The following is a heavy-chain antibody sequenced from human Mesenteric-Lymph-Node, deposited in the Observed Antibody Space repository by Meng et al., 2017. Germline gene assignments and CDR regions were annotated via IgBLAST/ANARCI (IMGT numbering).Heavy chain of an antibody. V-gene: IGHV4-34*08. Sequence: VQLQQSGAGLLKPSETLSLTCAVYGGTISGYYWSWIRQPPGKGLEWIGEINHSGSTDNNVSLKSRVTISVDTSKNQFSLNLNSMTAADTAVYYCASFDHIPRRNYFDYWGQGTLVTVSS. CDR1: GGTISGYY. D-gene: IGHD2-2*01. CDR2: INHSGST. J-gene: IGHJ4*02. CDR3: ASFDHIPRRNYFDY.